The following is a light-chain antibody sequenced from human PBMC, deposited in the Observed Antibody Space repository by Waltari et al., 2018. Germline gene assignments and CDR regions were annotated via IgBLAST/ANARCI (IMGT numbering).Light chain of an antibody. CDR3: QQSYSTPPT. CDR1: QSISSY. J-gene: IGKJ2*01. V-gene: IGKV1-39*01. Sequence: DIQMTQSPSSLSASVGDRVTITCRASQSISSYLNWYQQKPGKAPKLLIYAASSLQSGVPSRFSGSGSGTDFPLTISILQPEDFATYYCQQSYSTPPTFGLGTKLEIK. CDR2: AAS.